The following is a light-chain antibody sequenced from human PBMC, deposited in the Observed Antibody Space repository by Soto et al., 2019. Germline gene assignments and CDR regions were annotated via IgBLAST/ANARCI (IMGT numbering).Light chain of an antibody. CDR3: QQYERGFT. Sequence: EIVLTQSPGTLSLSPGERATLSCRASQSVSNNYLAWYQQKPGQAPRLLIYGASNRATGIPDRFSGSGSGTDFTLTISRLEPEDFAVYYCQQYERGFTFGPGTKVD. CDR2: GAS. V-gene: IGKV3-20*01. J-gene: IGKJ3*01. CDR1: QSVSNNY.